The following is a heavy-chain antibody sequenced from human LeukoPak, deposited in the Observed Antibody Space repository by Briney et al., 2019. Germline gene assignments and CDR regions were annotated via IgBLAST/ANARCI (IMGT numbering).Heavy chain of an antibody. Sequence: SETLSLTCAVYGGSFSGYYWSWIRQPPGKGLEWIGEINHSGSTNYNPSLKSRVTISVDTSKNQFSLKLSSVTAADTAVYYCARGGVTYYCDSSGYPFDYWGQGTLVTVSS. J-gene: IGHJ4*02. CDR2: INHSGST. CDR3: ARGGVTYYCDSSGYPFDY. V-gene: IGHV4-34*01. D-gene: IGHD3-22*01. CDR1: GGSFSGYY.